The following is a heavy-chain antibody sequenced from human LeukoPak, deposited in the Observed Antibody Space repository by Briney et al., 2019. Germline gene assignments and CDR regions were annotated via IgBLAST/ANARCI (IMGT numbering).Heavy chain of an antibody. D-gene: IGHD4-17*01. CDR3: AKVQGAYYGDYTNYYYGMDV. J-gene: IGHJ6*02. CDR2: ISYDGSNK. V-gene: IGHV3-30*18. Sequence: GGSLRLSCAASGFTFSSYGMHWVRQAPGKGLEWVAVISYDGSNKYYADSVKGRFTISRDNSKNTLYLQMNSLRAEDTAVYYCAKVQGAYYGDYTNYYYGMDVWGQGTTVTVSS. CDR1: GFTFSSYG.